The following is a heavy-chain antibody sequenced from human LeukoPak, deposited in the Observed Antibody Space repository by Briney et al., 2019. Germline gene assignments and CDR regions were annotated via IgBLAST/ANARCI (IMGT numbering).Heavy chain of an antibody. CDR2: INHSGST. CDR3: ARGQGVVPAASFGYDY. Sequence: SEILSLTCAVYGGSFSGYYWSWIRQPPGKGLEWIGEINHSGSTNYNPSLKSRVTISVDTSKNQFSLKLSSVTAADTAVYYCARGQGVVPAASFGYDYWGQGTLVTVSS. D-gene: IGHD2-2*01. V-gene: IGHV4-34*01. CDR1: GGSFSGYY. J-gene: IGHJ4*02.